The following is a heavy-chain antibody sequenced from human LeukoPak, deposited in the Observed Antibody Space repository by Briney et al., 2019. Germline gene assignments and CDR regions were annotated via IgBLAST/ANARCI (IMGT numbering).Heavy chain of an antibody. Sequence: GGSLRLPCAASGNYWMHWVRQAPGRGLEWASSTAGSGISKDYADSVKGRFTISKDKSKNTLYLQMDNLRAEDTGVYFCARLPTFYYDSSGYHYDYWGQGTLVTVSS. J-gene: IGHJ4*02. CDR1: GNYW. V-gene: IGHV3-23*01. CDR2: TAGSGISK. CDR3: ARLPTFYYDSSGYHYDY. D-gene: IGHD3-22*01.